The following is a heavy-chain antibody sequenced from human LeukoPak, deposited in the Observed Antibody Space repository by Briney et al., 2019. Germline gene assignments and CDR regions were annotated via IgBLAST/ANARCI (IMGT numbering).Heavy chain of an antibody. CDR2: INTDGSYT. J-gene: IGHJ4*02. CDR1: GFTFSSYW. Sequence: PGGSLRLSCAASGFTFSSYWMHWVRQAPGKGLVWVSRINTDGSYTSYADSVKGRFTISRDNAKNSLYLQMNSLRGEDTAVYYCARWGGGFDYWGQGTLVTVSS. V-gene: IGHV3-74*01. CDR3: ARWGGGFDY. D-gene: IGHD3-16*01.